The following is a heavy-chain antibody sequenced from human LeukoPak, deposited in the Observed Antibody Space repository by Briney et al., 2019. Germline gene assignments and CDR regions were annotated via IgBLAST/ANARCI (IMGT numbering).Heavy chain of an antibody. CDR2: LFYSGST. Sequence: SETLSLTCPVAGGSISSYYWSWIRQPPGEGLEWVAYLFYSGSTDYNPSLESRVTISVDTSKNQFSLKLRSVTAADTAVYYCATVAVIRGVTYFDYWGQGTLVTVSS. V-gene: IGHV4-59*01. CDR1: GGSISSYY. CDR3: ATVAVIRGVTYFDY. D-gene: IGHD3-10*01. J-gene: IGHJ4*02.